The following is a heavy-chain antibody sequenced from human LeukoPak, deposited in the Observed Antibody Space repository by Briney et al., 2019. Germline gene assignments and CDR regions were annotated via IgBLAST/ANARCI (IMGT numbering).Heavy chain of an antibody. Sequence: ASVKVSCKASGYTFTSYGISWVRQAPGQGLEWMGWISAYNGNTNYAQKLQGRVTMTTDTSTSTAYMELRSLRSDDTAVYYCARAEVYYDILTGYYSKANWFDPWGQGTLVTVSS. J-gene: IGHJ5*02. CDR2: ISAYNGNT. CDR3: ARAEVYYDILTGYYSKANWFDP. V-gene: IGHV1-18*01. CDR1: GYTFTSYG. D-gene: IGHD3-9*01.